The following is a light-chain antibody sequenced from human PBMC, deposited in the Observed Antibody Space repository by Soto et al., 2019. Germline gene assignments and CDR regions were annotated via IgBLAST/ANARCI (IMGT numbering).Light chain of an antibody. J-gene: IGLJ1*01. V-gene: IGLV2-14*01. CDR3: SSYTTSRTYV. CDR1: STDVGIYNY. CDR2: EVS. Sequence: QSALTQRASVPGSPGQSITISCTGTSTDVGIYNYVSWYQQHPGKAPKVMIYEVSNRPSGVSNRFSGSKSGDTASLTISGLQAEDEADYYCSSYTTSRTYVFGTGTKVTVL.